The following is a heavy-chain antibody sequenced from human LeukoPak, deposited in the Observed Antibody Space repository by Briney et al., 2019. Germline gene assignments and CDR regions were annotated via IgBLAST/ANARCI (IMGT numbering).Heavy chain of an antibody. V-gene: IGHV3-23*01. Sequence: PGASLRLSCAASGVSGVTFSNYALNWVRQAPGKGLEWVSDISGRGHTTNYADSVKGRFSISRDNSKTTLYLQMSSLRVEDTAVYYCVEGIFDYWGQGTLVTVSS. D-gene: IGHD3-10*01. J-gene: IGHJ4*02. CDR3: VEGIFDY. CDR2: ISGRGHTT. CDR1: GVSGVTFSNYA.